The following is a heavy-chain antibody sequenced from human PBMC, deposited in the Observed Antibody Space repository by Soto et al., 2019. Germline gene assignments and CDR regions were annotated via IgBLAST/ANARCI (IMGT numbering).Heavy chain of an antibody. D-gene: IGHD2-15*01. Sequence: QVQLVQSGAEVKKPGSSVKVSCKASGGTFSSYAISWVRQAPGQGLEWMGGIIPIFGTANYAQKFQGRVTITTDESTSTAYMELSSLRSEDTAVYYCAIEGRGQYCSGGSCYTSFYGMDVWGQGTTVTVSS. V-gene: IGHV1-69*01. J-gene: IGHJ6*02. CDR1: GGTFSSYA. CDR2: IIPIFGTA. CDR3: AIEGRGQYCSGGSCYTSFYGMDV.